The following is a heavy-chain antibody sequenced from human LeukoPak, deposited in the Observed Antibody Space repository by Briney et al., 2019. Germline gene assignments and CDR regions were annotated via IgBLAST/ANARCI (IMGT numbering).Heavy chain of an antibody. J-gene: IGHJ4*02. D-gene: IGHD4-23*01. V-gene: IGHV3-9*01. CDR1: GFIFDDYA. CDR3: AKAEGFFGGYYDH. Sequence: GGPLRLSCAASGFIFDDYAMHWVRQAPGKGLEWVSGISWNSGSIDYADSVKGRFTISRDNAKNSLYLQMNSLRAEDTAFYYCAKAEGFFGGYYDHWGQGTLVTVSS. CDR2: ISWNSGSI.